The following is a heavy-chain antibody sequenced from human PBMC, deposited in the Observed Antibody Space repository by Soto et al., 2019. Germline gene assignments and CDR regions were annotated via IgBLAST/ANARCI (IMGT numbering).Heavy chain of an antibody. CDR1: GFTFSSYA. J-gene: IGHJ4*02. CDR3: AKVGSSAWYHNSYFDY. D-gene: IGHD6-19*01. Sequence: GGSLRVSCGAYGFTFSSYAMTWVRHSPGKGLEXLSVISSTCSISSADSVNVRCTISRDNSKKTMSMQMHSLRVEDTAVYYCAKVGSSAWYHNSYFDYWGQGTLVTVSS. V-gene: IGHV3-23*01. CDR2: ISSTCSI.